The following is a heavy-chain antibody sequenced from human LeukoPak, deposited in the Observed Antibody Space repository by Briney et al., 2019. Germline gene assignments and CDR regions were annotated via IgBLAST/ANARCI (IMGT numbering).Heavy chain of an antibody. CDR3: ARDSRFKLYYYDSSGIDI. CDR1: GFTFSSYA. CDR2: ISYDGSNK. D-gene: IGHD3-22*01. J-gene: IGHJ3*02. V-gene: IGHV3-30-3*01. Sequence: GGSLRLSCAASGFTFSSYAMHWVRQAPGKGLEWVAVISYDGSNKYYADSVKGRFTISRDNSKNTLYLQMYSLRAEDTAVYYCARDSRFKLYYYDSSGIDIWGQGTMVTVSS.